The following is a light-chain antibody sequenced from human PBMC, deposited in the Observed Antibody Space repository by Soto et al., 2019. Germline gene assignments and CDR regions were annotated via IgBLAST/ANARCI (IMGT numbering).Light chain of an antibody. V-gene: IGKV1-9*01. CDR1: QGIASY. CDR3: QQLNSYPLT. J-gene: IGKJ4*01. CDR2: AAS. Sequence: DIQMTQSPSSLSASVEDRVTITCRASQGIASYLAWYQQKPGQAPNLLIYAASTLQSGVPSRFSGSGSGTDFTLTISSLQPEDFATYYCQQLNSYPLTFGGGTNVDI.